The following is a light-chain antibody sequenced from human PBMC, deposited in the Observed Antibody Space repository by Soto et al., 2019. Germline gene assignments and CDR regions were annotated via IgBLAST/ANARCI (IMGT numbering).Light chain of an antibody. CDR3: QQRSKWPLT. J-gene: IGKJ4*01. CDR2: GVS. CDR1: QGVTSI. V-gene: IGKV3-11*01. Sequence: EIVLTQSSATLSLSPGERATLSCRASQGVTSIPLAWYNQKPGQAPSPLIYGVSSRATGIPDRFSGSGSGTDFTLTISSLEPADFAVYYCQQRSKWPLTFGGGTKVEIK.